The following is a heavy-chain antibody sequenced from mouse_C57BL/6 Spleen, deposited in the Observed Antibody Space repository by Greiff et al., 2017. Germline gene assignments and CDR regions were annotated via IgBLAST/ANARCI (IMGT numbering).Heavy chain of an antibody. Sequence: VKVVESGAELARPGASVKMSCKASGYTFTSYTMHWAKQRPGQGLEWIGYINPSSGYPKYNQKFQDKATFTADKSSSTAYMQLSSMTSEDSAVYYCARGYGYWYFDVWGTGTTVTVSS. CDR2: INPSSGYP. CDR3: ARGYGYWYFDV. D-gene: IGHD1-1*01. CDR1: GYTFTSYT. J-gene: IGHJ1*03. V-gene: IGHV1-4*01.